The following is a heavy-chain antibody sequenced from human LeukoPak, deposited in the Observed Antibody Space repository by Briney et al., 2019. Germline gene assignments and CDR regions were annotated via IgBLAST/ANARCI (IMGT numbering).Heavy chain of an antibody. CDR2: IKQDGSEK. J-gene: IGHJ4*02. CDR3: ARDGYNYGLYYFDY. Sequence: PGGSLRLSCAASGFTFSSYWMSWVRQAPGKGLEWVANIKQDGSEKYYVDSVKGRFTISRDNAKNSLYLQMNSLRAEDTAVYYCARDGYNYGLYYFDYWGQGTLVTVYS. V-gene: IGHV3-7*05. CDR1: GFTFSSYW. D-gene: IGHD5-18*01.